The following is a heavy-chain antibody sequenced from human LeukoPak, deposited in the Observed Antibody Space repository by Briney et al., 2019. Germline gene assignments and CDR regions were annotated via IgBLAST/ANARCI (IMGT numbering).Heavy chain of an antibody. J-gene: IGHJ4*02. D-gene: IGHD6-13*01. CDR1: GFTFSSYS. CDR3: ASGDSSSWYSFDY. Sequence: GGSLRLSCAASGFTFSSYSMSWVRQAPGKGLEWVSVIGGGTGSTYYADSVKGRFTISRDNSKNTLYLQMNSLRAEDTAIYYCASGDSSSWYSFDYWGQGTLVTVSS. CDR2: IGGGTGST. V-gene: IGHV3-23*01.